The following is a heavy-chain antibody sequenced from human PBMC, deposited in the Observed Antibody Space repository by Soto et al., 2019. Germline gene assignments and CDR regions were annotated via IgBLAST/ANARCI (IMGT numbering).Heavy chain of an antibody. CDR3: FGVMAATLDY. Sequence: SETLSLTCSVSGDSIKNTNYHWGWIRQPPGKGLEWIGTLYYRGATDYNPSLKTRVTISVDASKNQLSLNLSSVSAADTAVYYCFGVMAATLDYWGHGTLVTVSS. D-gene: IGHD2-21*02. CDR1: GDSIKNTNYH. CDR2: LYYRGAT. V-gene: IGHV4-39*01. J-gene: IGHJ4*01.